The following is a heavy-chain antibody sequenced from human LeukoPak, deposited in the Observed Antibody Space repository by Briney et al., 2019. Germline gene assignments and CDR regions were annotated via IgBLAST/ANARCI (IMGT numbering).Heavy chain of an antibody. Sequence: PSGTLSLTCTVSGGSITDYYWNWIRQPPGKGLEWIGYIYYNGNTNYNPSLKSRVTISVDTSENQFSLKLNSVTAADTAVYYCARQGGVATTLDYWGQGTLVTVSS. CDR2: IYYNGNT. D-gene: IGHD5-12*01. CDR1: GGSITDYY. V-gene: IGHV4-59*08. CDR3: ARQGGVATTLDY. J-gene: IGHJ4*02.